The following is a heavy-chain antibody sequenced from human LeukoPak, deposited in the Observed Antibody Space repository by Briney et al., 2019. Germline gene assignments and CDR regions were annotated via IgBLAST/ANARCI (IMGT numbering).Heavy chain of an antibody. CDR2: IYYSGST. CDR3: ARSVSWGLLVRDDAFDI. J-gene: IGHJ3*02. Sequence: SETMSLTCTVSGDSVSSGSYYWSWIRQPPGKGLECIGYIYYSGSTNYNPSLRSRVTISVDTSKNQFSLKLSSVTAADTAVYYCARSVSWGLLVRDDAFDIWGQGTMVTVSS. CDR1: GDSVSSGSYY. V-gene: IGHV4-61*01. D-gene: IGHD2-21*01.